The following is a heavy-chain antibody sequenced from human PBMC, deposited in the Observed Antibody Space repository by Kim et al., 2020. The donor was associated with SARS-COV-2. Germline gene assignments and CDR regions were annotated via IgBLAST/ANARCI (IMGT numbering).Heavy chain of an antibody. V-gene: IGHV3-23*01. J-gene: IGHJ4*02. CDR3: AKSGQLDN. Sequence: GGSLRLSCAASGFTFSSYAMSWVRQAPGKGQEWVSSITDSGGSTSYAASVKGRFTISRDNSKNTLYLQMNSLRDEDTALYYCAKSGQLDNWGQGTRVTVSS. CDR1: GFTFSSYA. D-gene: IGHD5-12*01. CDR2: ITDSGGST.